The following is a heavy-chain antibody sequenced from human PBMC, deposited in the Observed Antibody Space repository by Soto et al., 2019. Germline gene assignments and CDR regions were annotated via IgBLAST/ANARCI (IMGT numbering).Heavy chain of an antibody. CDR1: GFIFSDYA. Sequence: GGSLRLSCTASGFIFSDYAMSWFRQAPGKGLEWVGVVRNRAYGGTTDYAASVRGTFIISRDDSKSIAYLQMNTLRTEDTAVYYCARYTYTSRYTYFGMDVWGQGTTLTVSS. CDR2: VRNRAYGGTT. V-gene: IGHV3-49*03. D-gene: IGHD2-2*02. CDR3: ARYTYTSRYTYFGMDV. J-gene: IGHJ6*02.